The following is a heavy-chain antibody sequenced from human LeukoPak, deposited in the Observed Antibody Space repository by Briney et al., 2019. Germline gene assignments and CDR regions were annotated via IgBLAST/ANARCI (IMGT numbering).Heavy chain of an antibody. CDR3: ARPIVGATTLPQLDY. J-gene: IGHJ4*02. Sequence: GASVKVSCKASGYTFTGYYMHWVRQAPGQGLEWTGWINPNSGGTNYAQRFQGRVTMTRDTSISTAYMELSRLRSDDTAVYYCARPIVGATTLPQLDYWGQGTLVTVSS. CDR2: INPNSGGT. D-gene: IGHD1-26*01. V-gene: IGHV1-2*02. CDR1: GYTFTGYY.